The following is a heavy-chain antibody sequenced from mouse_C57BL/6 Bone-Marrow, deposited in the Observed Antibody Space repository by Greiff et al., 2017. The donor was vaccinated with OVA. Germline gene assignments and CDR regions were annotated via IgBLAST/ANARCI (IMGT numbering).Heavy chain of an antibody. J-gene: IGHJ2*01. V-gene: IGHV3-1*01. Sequence: DVMLVESGPGMVKPSQSLSLTCTVTGYSITSGYDWHWIRHFPGNKLEWMGYISYSGSTNYNPYLKSRISITDDPSKNHFFLKLNSVTTEDTATYYCARELRFYYFDYWGRGTTLTVSS. D-gene: IGHD1-1*01. CDR3: ARELRFYYFDY. CDR1: GYSITSGYD. CDR2: ISYSGST.